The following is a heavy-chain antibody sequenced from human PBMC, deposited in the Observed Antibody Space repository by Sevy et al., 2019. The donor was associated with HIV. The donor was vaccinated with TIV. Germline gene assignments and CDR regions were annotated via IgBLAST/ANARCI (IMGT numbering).Heavy chain of an antibody. Sequence: ASVMVSCKISGYKVDMYGIAWVRQAPGQGLEWMGWISTYNGNTNYAQNFQGRVTMTTDTSTSVVYMELGGLRPDDTAVYYCARATGMAVAGTGRYFDFWGQGTLVTVSS. CDR3: ARATGMAVAGTGRYFDF. V-gene: IGHV1-18*04. CDR1: GYKVDMYG. J-gene: IGHJ4*01. CDR2: ISTYNGNT. D-gene: IGHD6-19*01.